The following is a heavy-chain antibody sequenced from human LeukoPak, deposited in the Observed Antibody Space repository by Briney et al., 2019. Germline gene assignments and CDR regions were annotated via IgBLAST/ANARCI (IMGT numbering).Heavy chain of an antibody. J-gene: IGHJ4*02. CDR2: INPNSGGT. V-gene: IGHV1-2*02. CDR3: ARDSDLDYFDY. Sequence: ASVKASCKASGYTFTSYYMHWVRQAPGQGLEWMGWINPNSGGTNYAQKFQGRVTMTRDTSISTAYMELSRLRSDDTAVYYCARDSDLDYFDYWGQGTLVTVSS. CDR1: GYTFTSYY.